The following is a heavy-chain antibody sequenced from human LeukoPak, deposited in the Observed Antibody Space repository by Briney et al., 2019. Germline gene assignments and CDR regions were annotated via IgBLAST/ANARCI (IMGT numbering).Heavy chain of an antibody. D-gene: IGHD1-1*01. CDR2: INPNNGAT. J-gene: IGHJ4*02. CDR1: GYRFPSYY. V-gene: IGHV1-2*02. Sequence: ASVKVSCKASGYRFPSYYIHWVRQAPGQGLEWMGWINPNNGATKYAQKFQSGVTLTTDTSLTTVFMELTWLTSDDTATYYCARDHGTDGTTFTLNFDCWGQGTLVTVSS. CDR3: ARDHGTDGTTFTLNFDC.